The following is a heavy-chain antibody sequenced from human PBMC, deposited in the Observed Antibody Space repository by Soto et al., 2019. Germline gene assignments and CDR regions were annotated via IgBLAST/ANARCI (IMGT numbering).Heavy chain of an antibody. Sequence: GGSLRLSCAASGFTFSSYAMSWVRQAPGKGLEWVSAISGSGGSTYYADSVKGRFTISRDNSKNTLYLQMNSLRAEDTAVYYCAKDLLSGYIVLMVYAHYGMDVWGQGTTVTVSS. D-gene: IGHD2-8*01. V-gene: IGHV3-23*01. CDR1: GFTFSSYA. CDR3: AKDLLSGYIVLMVYAHYGMDV. J-gene: IGHJ6*02. CDR2: ISGSGGST.